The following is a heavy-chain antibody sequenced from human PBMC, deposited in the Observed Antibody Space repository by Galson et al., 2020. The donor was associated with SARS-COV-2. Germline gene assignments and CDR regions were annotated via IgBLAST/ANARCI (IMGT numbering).Heavy chain of an antibody. CDR1: GFVFYSYA. CDR2: ITQDGSDK. V-gene: IGHV3-7*05. D-gene: IGHD3-22*01. CDR3: ARALGRGYYGLVV. J-gene: IGHJ6*02. Sequence: GGSLRLSCVASGFVFYSYAMAWVRQAPGKGLEWVASITQDGSDKSYVDSLTGRFTISRDNAKNSLFVQLSSLRAEDTAVYYCARALGRGYYGLVVWGQGTTVTVSS.